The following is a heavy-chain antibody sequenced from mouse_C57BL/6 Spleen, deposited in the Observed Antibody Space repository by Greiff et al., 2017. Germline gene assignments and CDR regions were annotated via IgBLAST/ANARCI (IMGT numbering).Heavy chain of an antibody. Sequence: EVKVVESGGGLVKPGGSLKLSCAASGFTFSDYGMHWVRQAPEKGLEWVAYISSGSSTIYYADTVKGRFTISRDNAKNTLFLQMTSLRSEDTAMYYCARPHYGSSFAWFAYWGQGTLVTVSA. CDR1: GFTFSDYG. J-gene: IGHJ3*01. V-gene: IGHV5-17*01. D-gene: IGHD1-1*01. CDR3: ARPHYGSSFAWFAY. CDR2: ISSGSSTI.